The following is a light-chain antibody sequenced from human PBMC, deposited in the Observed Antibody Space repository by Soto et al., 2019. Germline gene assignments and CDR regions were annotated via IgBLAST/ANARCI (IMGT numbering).Light chain of an antibody. CDR1: SSNIGSNT. J-gene: IGLJ1*01. Sequence: QSVLTQPHSASGTPGQRVTISCSGSSSNIGSNTVNWYQQLPGTAPKLLIHANNQRPSGVPDRFSGSKSGTSASLAISWLQSEEADYYCAAWDDSLNGYVFVTGTRSPS. V-gene: IGLV1-44*01. CDR3: AAWDDSLNGYV. CDR2: ANN.